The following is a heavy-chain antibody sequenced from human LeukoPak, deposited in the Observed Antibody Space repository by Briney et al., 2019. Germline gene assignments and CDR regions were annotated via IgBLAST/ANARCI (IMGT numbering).Heavy chain of an antibody. CDR3: ARVRGSSSWYGVDY. CDR1: GYTFTSYY. V-gene: IGHV1-18*04. CDR2: ISAYNGNT. J-gene: IGHJ4*02. D-gene: IGHD6-13*01. Sequence: ASVKVSCKASGYTFTSYYMHWVRQAPGQGLEWMGWISAYNGNTNYAQKLQGRVTMTTDTSTSTAYMELRSLRSDDTAVYYCARVRGSSSWYGVDYWGQGTLVTVSS.